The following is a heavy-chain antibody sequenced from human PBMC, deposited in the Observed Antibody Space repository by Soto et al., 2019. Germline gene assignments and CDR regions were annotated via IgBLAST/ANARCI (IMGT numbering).Heavy chain of an antibody. Sequence: QVQLVESGGGVVQPGRSLRLSCAASGFTFSSYVMHWVRQAPSKGLEWVAVISYDGTNKYYADSVKGRFTIPRDNSKNTLYLQMNSLRAEDTAVYYCAKDRGRYCSGGSCHLFDYWGQGTLVTVSS. CDR3: AKDRGRYCSGGSCHLFDY. J-gene: IGHJ4*02. CDR2: ISYDGTNK. D-gene: IGHD2-15*01. CDR1: GFTFSSYV. V-gene: IGHV3-30*18.